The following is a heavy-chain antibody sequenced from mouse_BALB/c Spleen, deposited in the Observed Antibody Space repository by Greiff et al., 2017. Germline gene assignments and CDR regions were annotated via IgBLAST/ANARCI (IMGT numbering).Heavy chain of an antibody. CDR1: GFTFSSYT. Sequence: DVKLVESGGGLVQPGGSLKLSCAASGFTFSSYTMSWVRQTPEKRLEWVAYISNGGGSTYYPDTVKGRFTISRDNAKNTLYLQMSSLKSEDTAMYYCARHGGKGDYYAMDYWGQGTSVTVSS. V-gene: IGHV5-12-2*01. CDR2: ISNGGGST. J-gene: IGHJ4*01. D-gene: IGHD1-3*01. CDR3: ARHGGKGDYYAMDY.